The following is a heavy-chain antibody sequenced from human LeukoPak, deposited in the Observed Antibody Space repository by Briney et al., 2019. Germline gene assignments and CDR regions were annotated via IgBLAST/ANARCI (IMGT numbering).Heavy chain of an antibody. CDR2: ISYDGSNK. CDR1: GFTFSSYG. V-gene: IGHV3-30*18. D-gene: IGHD2-15*01. J-gene: IGHJ4*02. Sequence: GGSLRLSCAASGFTFSSYGMHWVRQAPGKGLEWVAVISYDGSNKYYADSVKGRFTISRDNSKNTLYLQMNSLRAEDTAVYYCAKGDRGYSNDYWGQGTLVTVSS. CDR3: AKGDRGYSNDY.